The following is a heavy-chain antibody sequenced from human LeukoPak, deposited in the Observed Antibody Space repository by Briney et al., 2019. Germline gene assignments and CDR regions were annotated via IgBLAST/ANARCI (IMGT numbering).Heavy chain of an antibody. CDR1: GYTLTELS. J-gene: IGHJ6*03. CDR3: ATGLADPPIHYYMDV. V-gene: IGHV1-24*01. Sequence: ASVKVSCKFSGYTLTELSMHWVRQAPGKGLEWMGGFDPEDGETIYAQKFQGRVTMTEDTSTDTAYMELSSLRSEDTAVYYCATGLADPPIHYYMDVWGKGTTVTVSS. CDR2: FDPEDGET.